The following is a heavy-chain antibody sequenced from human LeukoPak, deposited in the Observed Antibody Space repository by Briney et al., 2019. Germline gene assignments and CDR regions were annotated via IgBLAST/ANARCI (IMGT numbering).Heavy chain of an antibody. J-gene: IGHJ4*02. Sequence: GGSLRLSCSTSGFIFSNHFMHWVRQAPGKGLEYVSSIGPNGASTLYADSVKDRFTISRDNSRIALYVQLTSLRLEDTALYYCVKDLTGTWSFDYWGQGTLVTVSS. CDR1: GFIFSNHF. V-gene: IGHV3-64*05. D-gene: IGHD3-9*01. CDR2: IGPNGAST. CDR3: VKDLTGTWSFDY.